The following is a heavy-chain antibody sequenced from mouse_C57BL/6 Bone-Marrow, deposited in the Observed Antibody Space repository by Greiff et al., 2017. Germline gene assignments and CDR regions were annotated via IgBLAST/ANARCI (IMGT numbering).Heavy chain of an antibody. D-gene: IGHD1-1*01. CDR3: AKELISYCDSSYFYWYFDA. CDR1: GYTFTGYW. J-gene: IGHJ1*03. V-gene: IGHV1-9*01. CDR2: ILPGSGST. Sequence: QVQLKQSGAELMKPGASVKLSCMATGYTFTGYWIEWVKQRPGHGLEWIGEILPGSGSTNYNEKFKGKATFTADTSSNTAYIQVNSLTTKDSAISCCAKELISYCDSSYFYWYFDAWGTGTTVTGSA.